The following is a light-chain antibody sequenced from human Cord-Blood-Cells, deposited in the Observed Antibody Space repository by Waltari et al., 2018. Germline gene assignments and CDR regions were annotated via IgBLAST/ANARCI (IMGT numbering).Light chain of an antibody. CDR2: YKSDSDK. V-gene: IGLV5-45*02. CDR3: MIWHSSAWV. CDR1: SGINVGTYR. Sequence: QAVLTQPSSLSASPGASASLTCTLRSGINVGTYRIYWYQQKPGSPPQYLLRYKSDSDKQQGSGVPGLCSGSKDASANAGILLISGLQSEDEADYYCMIWHSSAWVFGGGTKLTVL. J-gene: IGLJ3*02.